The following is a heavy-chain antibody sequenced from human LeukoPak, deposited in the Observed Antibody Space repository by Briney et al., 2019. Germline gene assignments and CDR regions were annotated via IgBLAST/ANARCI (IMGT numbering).Heavy chain of an antibody. CDR2: ISWNSGSI. CDR3: AKAPFRRDFWGGSPQTYYYYYGMDV. J-gene: IGHJ6*02. D-gene: IGHD3-3*01. CDR1: GFTFDDYA. V-gene: IGHV3-9*01. Sequence: GGSLRLSCAASGFTFDDYAMHWVRQAPGKGLEWVSGISWNSGSIGYADSVKGRFTISRDNAKNSLYLQMNSLRAEDTAVYYFAKAPFRRDFWGGSPQTYYYYYGMDVWGQGTTVTVSS.